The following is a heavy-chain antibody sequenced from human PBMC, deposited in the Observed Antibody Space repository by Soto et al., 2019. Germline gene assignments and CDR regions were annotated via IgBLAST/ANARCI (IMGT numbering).Heavy chain of an antibody. CDR3: ARGEFDDILTGYYHESRYFQH. J-gene: IGHJ1*01. CDR2: INHSGST. Sequence: PSETLSLTCAVYGGSFSGYYWSWIRQPPGKGLEWIGEINHSGSTNYNPSLKSRVTISVDTSKNQFSLKLSSVTAADTAVYYCARGEFDDILTGYYHESRYFQHWGQGALVTVSS. D-gene: IGHD3-9*01. V-gene: IGHV4-34*01. CDR1: GGSFSGYY.